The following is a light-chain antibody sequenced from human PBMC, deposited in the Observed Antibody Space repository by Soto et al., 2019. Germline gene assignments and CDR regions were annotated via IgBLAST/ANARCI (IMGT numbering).Light chain of an antibody. CDR3: CSYAGSSIVI. Sequence: QSALTQPASVSGSPGQSITISCTGTSSDVGNYILVSWYQHHPGKAPKLMIYEGSKRPSGVSNRFSGSKSGNTASLTISGLQAEDEADYYCCSYAGSSIVIFGGGTKVTVL. J-gene: IGLJ2*01. CDR2: EGS. CDR1: SSDVGNYIL. V-gene: IGLV2-23*01.